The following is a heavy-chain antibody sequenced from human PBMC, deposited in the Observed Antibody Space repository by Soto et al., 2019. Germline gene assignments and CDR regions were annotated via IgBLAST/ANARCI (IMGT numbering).Heavy chain of an antibody. CDR3: ARDNGGTFDY. CDR2: VSSRSTST. J-gene: IGHJ4*02. Sequence: QVHLVESGGGSVKPGGSLRLSCAASGFTFSDYYMTWIRQAPGKGLEWVSYVSSRSTSTNYADSMKGRFTISRDNAKNSLYLQMNSLRGEDTAVYYCARDNGGTFDYWGQGTLVTVSS. D-gene: IGHD2-8*01. CDR1: GFTFSDYY. V-gene: IGHV3-11*05.